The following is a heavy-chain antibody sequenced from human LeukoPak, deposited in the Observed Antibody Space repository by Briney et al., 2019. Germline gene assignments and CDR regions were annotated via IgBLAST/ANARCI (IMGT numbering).Heavy chain of an antibody. CDR2: IIGSGGST. Sequence: PGGSLRLSCAASGFTFSSYAMSWVRQAPGKGLEWVSAIIGSGGSTYYADSVKGRFTISRDNSKNTLYLQMNSLRAEDTAVYYCATESYDPHAFDIWGQGTMVTVSS. V-gene: IGHV3-23*01. D-gene: IGHD3-3*01. CDR1: GFTFSSYA. CDR3: ATESYDPHAFDI. J-gene: IGHJ3*02.